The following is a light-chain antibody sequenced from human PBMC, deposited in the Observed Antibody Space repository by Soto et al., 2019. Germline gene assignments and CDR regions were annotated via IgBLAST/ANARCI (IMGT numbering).Light chain of an antibody. V-gene: IGKV1-39*01. CDR3: QQSYSTSWT. CDR1: QSISSY. Sequence: DIQMTQSPSSLSASVGDRVTITCRASQSISSYLNWYQQKPGKAPKLLIYAASGLHSGVPSTFSASGSGTDFTLTISSLHPEDFATYYCQQSYSTSWTFGQGTKVEIK. CDR2: AAS. J-gene: IGKJ1*01.